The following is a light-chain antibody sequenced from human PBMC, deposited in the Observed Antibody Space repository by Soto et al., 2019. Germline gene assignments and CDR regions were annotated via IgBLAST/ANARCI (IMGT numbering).Light chain of an antibody. CDR1: QGISSY. V-gene: IGKV1-9*01. CDR2: VAS. J-gene: IGKJ2*01. CDR3: QQLNSFPYT. Sequence: IPLTQSPSSLSASVGDRVTIACRASQGISSYLAWYQQKPGEAPKLLIYVASTLHTGVPSRFSGSGSGAHFTLTITSLQPEDFATYYCQQLNSFPYTFGQGTKLEIK.